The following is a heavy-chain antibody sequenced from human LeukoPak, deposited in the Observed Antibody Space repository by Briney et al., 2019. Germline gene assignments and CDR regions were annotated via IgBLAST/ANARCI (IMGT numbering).Heavy chain of an antibody. V-gene: IGHV1-46*01. CDR2: INPSGGST. J-gene: IGHJ3*02. D-gene: IGHD2-15*01. CDR3: ASTGYCSGGSCYAGTDAFDI. Sequence: ASVKVSCKASGYTFTSYYMHWVRQAPGQGLEWMGIINPSGGSTSYAQKFQGRVTMTRDTSTSTVYMELSSLRSEDTAVYYCASTGYCSGGSCYAGTDAFDIWGRGTMVTVSS. CDR1: GYTFTSYY.